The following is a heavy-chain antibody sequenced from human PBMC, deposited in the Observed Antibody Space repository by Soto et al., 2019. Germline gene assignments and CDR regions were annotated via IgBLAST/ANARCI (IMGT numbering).Heavy chain of an antibody. Sequence: QVQLQESGPGLVKPSQTLSLTCTVSGASISSGGYYWGWIRQHPGKGLEWIGFIYYIGTSYYNPSLESRITLSVDTSKTHFSPNLTSVTAADTAVYYCARVLRDVLSDRYYWYFDLWGRGTLVTVSS. CDR3: ARVLRDVLSDRYYWYFDL. J-gene: IGHJ2*01. D-gene: IGHD3-16*02. CDR2: IYYIGTS. CDR1: GASISSGGYY. V-gene: IGHV4-31*03.